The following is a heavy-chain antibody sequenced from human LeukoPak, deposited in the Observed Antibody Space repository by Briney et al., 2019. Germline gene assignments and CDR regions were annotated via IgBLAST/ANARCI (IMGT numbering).Heavy chain of an antibody. Sequence: ASVKVSCKASGYTFTSYGISWVRQAPGQGLEWMGWISAYNGNTNYAQKLQGRVTMTTDTSTSTAYLELSSLRSEDTAVYYCARDATIYDSSSYYYLWWGQGTLVTVSS. V-gene: IGHV1-18*01. CDR1: GYTFTSYG. CDR3: ARDATIYDSSSYYYLW. D-gene: IGHD3-22*01. CDR2: ISAYNGNT. J-gene: IGHJ4*02.